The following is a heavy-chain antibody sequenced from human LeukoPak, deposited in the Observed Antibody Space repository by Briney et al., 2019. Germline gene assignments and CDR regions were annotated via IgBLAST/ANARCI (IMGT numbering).Heavy chain of an antibody. D-gene: IGHD3-22*01. CDR2: ISGSGAYT. J-gene: IGHJ4*02. V-gene: IGHV3-23*01. CDR1: GFTFSSYA. CDR3: ARDLSYYYDSSVLPYYFDY. Sequence: GGSLRLSCAAPGFTFSSYAMAWVRQAPGKGLEWVSAISGSGAYTYYADSVKGRFTISRDNAKNSLYLQMNSLRAEDTAVYYCARDLSYYYDSSVLPYYFDYWGQGTLVTVSS.